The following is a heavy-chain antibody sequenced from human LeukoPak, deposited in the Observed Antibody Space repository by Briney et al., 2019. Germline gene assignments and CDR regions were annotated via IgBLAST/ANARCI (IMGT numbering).Heavy chain of an antibody. D-gene: IGHD4-23*01. J-gene: IGHJ4*02. CDR3: ARDYGGNSRRGMSY. CDR1: GYTFTSYG. Sequence: ASVKVSCKASGYTFTSYGISWVRQAPGQGLEWMGWISAYNGNTNYAQKLQGRVTMTTDTSTSIAYMELRSLRSDDTAVYYCARDYGGNSRRGMSYWGQGTLVTVSS. V-gene: IGHV1-18*01. CDR2: ISAYNGNT.